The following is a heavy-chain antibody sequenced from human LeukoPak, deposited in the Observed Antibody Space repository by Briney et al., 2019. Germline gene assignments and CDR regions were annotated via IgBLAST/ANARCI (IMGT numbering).Heavy chain of an antibody. D-gene: IGHD1-26*01. CDR1: GGSISSSSYY. CDR2: IYYSGST. J-gene: IGHJ3*02. CDR3: ARADYYEGSAFDT. V-gene: IGHV4-39*07. Sequence: SETLSLTCTVSGGSISSSSYYWGWIRQPPGKGLEWIGSIYYSGSTYYNPSLKSRVTISVDTSKNQFSLKLSSVTAADTAVYYCARADYYEGSAFDTWGQGTMVTVSS.